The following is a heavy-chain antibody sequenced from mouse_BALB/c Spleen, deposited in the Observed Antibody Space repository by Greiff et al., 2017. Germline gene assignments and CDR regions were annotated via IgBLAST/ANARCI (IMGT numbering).Heavy chain of an antibody. CDR2: INPNNGGT. CDR3: AREDYYGYRFAY. CDR1: GYTFTDYN. Sequence: EVQLQQSGPELVKPGASVKIPCKASGYTFTDYNMDWVKQSHGKSLEWIGDINPNNGGTIYNQKFKGKATLTVDKSSSTAYMERRSLTSEDTAVYYCAREDYYGYRFAYWGQGTLVTVSA. V-gene: IGHV1-18*01. D-gene: IGHD1-2*01. J-gene: IGHJ3*01.